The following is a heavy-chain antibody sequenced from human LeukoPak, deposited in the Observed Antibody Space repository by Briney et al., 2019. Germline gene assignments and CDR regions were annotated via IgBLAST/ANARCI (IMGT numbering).Heavy chain of an antibody. CDR1: GGSFSGYY. CDR2: INHSGST. V-gene: IGHV4-34*01. Sequence: SETLSLTCAVYGGSFSGYYWSWIRQPPGKGLEWIGEINHSGSTNYNPSLKSRVTISVDTSKNQFSLKLSSVTAADTAVYYCARGQSGRTFDYWGQGILVTVSS. CDR3: ARGQSGRTFDY. D-gene: IGHD1/OR15-1a*01. J-gene: IGHJ4*02.